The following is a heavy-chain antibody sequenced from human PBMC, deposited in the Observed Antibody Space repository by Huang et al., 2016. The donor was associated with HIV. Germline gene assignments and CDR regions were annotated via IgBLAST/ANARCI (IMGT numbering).Heavy chain of an antibody. V-gene: IGHV3-30*03. CDR2: ISYDEENK. D-gene: IGHD3-3*01. CDR3: ARGPIRFLAWLLNFDY. CDR1: GFTFSSYG. Sequence: QILLIESGGGVVQPGRSLRLSCAASGFTFSSYGMHWFRQAPGKGLEWVAVISYDEENKYYAASVGGRFTISRDKSKNTLYLQMNSLRIEDTAVYYCARGPIRFLAWLLNFDYWGQGALVTVSS. J-gene: IGHJ4*02.